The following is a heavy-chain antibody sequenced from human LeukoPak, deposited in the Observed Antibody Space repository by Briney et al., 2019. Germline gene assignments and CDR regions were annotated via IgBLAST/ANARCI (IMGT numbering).Heavy chain of an antibody. J-gene: IGHJ4*02. V-gene: IGHV4-34*01. CDR1: GGSFSGYY. CDR2: INHSGST. D-gene: IGHD3-9*01. CDR3: ARLDYDILTGYHCSMYYFDY. Sequence: PSETLSLTCAVYGGSFSGYYWSWIRQPPGKGLEWIGEINHSGSTNYNPSLKSRVTISVDTSKNQFSLKLSSVTAADTAVYYCARLDYDILTGYHCSMYYFDYWGQGTLVTVSS.